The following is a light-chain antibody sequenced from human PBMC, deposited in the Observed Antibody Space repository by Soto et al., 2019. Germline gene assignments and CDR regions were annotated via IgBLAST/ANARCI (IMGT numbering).Light chain of an antibody. J-gene: IGKJ5*01. CDR3: QQYSTSPT. CDR2: GAS. V-gene: IGKV3-20*01. Sequence: EIVLTQSPGTLSLTTGERATLSCRASQSVSNNYLAWYQQKPGQAPRRLIYGASSRATGIPDRFSGSGSGTDFTLTISRLEPEDFAVYYCQQYSTSPTFGEGRRLAVK. CDR1: QSVSNNY.